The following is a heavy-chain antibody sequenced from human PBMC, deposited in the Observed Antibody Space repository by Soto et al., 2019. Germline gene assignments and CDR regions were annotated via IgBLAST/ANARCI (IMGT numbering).Heavy chain of an antibody. CDR2: IRNKANSYST. CDR3: TRDLAPGIPRGLDV. Sequence: GETLTPSFASSAFTFTIYYMDCARLAPGKGLEWVGRIRNKANSYSTEYAASVKGRFTISGDDSKNSLYLQMNSLKTEDTAVYYCTRDLAPGIPRGLDVWGQGITVTVSS. CDR1: AFTFTIYY. J-gene: IGHJ6*02. V-gene: IGHV3-72*01. D-gene: IGHD2-21*02.